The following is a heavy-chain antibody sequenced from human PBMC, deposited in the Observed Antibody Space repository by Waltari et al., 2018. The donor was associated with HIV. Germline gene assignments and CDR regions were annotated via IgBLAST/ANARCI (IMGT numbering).Heavy chain of an antibody. Sequence: EVQLVESGGGLVQPGGSLRLSCAASRFTFSSYSINWVRQAPGKGLEWVSYISSSSSTIYYADSVKGRFTISRDNAKNSLYLHMNSLRAEDTAVYYCARGLRGYSLRNYFDYWGQGTLVTVSS. CDR2: ISSSSSTI. CDR1: RFTFSSYS. D-gene: IGHD5-18*01. V-gene: IGHV3-48*01. J-gene: IGHJ4*02. CDR3: ARGLRGYSLRNYFDY.